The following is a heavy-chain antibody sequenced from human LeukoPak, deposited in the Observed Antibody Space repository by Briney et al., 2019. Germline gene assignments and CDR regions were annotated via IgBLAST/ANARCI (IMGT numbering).Heavy chain of an antibody. Sequence: SETLSLTCTVSGGSISSYYWSWIRQPAGKGLEWIVRIYTSGSTNYNPSLKSRVTMSVDTSKNQFSLKLSSVTAADTAVYYCASGYSSGWYDYWGQGTLVTVSS. V-gene: IGHV4-4*07. CDR3: ASGYSSGWYDY. D-gene: IGHD6-19*01. J-gene: IGHJ4*02. CDR1: GGSISSYY. CDR2: IYTSGST.